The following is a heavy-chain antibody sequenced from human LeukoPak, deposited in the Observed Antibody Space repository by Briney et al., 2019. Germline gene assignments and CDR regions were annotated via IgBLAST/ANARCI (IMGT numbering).Heavy chain of an antibody. CDR2: ISSNGGST. D-gene: IGHD3-9*01. Sequence: GGSLRLSCAASGFTFSSYAMHWVRQAPGKGLEYVSAISSNGGSTYYANSVKGRFTISRDNSKNTLYLQMGSLRAEDTAVYYCARRLRYFDWLLYRYFDYWGQGTLVTVSS. J-gene: IGHJ4*02. CDR1: GFTFSSYA. V-gene: IGHV3-64*01. CDR3: ARRLRYFDWLLYRYFDY.